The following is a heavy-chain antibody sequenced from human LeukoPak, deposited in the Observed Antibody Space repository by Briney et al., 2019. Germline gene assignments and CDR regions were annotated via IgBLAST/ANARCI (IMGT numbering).Heavy chain of an antibody. CDR3: ARGVSIRTVVTPGYYYYMDV. D-gene: IGHD4-23*01. CDR2: IYYSGST. V-gene: IGHV4-59*01. Sequence: SETLSLTCTISGASIDSYYWSWIRQPPGKGLEWIGYIYYSGSTNYNPSLKSRVTISVDTSKNQFSLKLSSVTAADTAVYYCARGVSIRTVVTPGYYYYMDVWGKGTTVTISS. J-gene: IGHJ6*03. CDR1: GASIDSYY.